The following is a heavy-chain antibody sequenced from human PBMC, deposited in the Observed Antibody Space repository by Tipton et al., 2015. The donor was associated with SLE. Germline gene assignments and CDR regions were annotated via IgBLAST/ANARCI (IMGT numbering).Heavy chain of an antibody. D-gene: IGHD1/OR15-1a*01. J-gene: IGHJ4*02. Sequence: QLVQSGGGLLQSGGSLRLSCATSGFTFSSYALSWVRRAPGKGLEWVSAISGGGGRTYYADFVKGRFSISIDKSKKTLFLQMNSLRVDDTATYYCAKFEKTTDFYLDSWGQGTLVSVSS. CDR2: ISGGGGRT. CDR3: AKFEKTTDFYLDS. V-gene: IGHV3-23*04. CDR1: GFTFSSYA.